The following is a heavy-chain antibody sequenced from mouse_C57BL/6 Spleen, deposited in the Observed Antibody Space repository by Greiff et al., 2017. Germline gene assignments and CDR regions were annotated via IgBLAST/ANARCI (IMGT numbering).Heavy chain of an antibody. Sequence: QVQLQQPGAELVKPGASVKLSCKASGYTFTSYWMHWVKQRPGQGLEWIGMIHPNSGSINYNEKFKSKATLTVDKSSSTAYMQLSSLTSEDSAVYYCARSIYYDYDVFAYWGQGTLVTVSA. D-gene: IGHD2-4*01. CDR3: ARSIYYDYDVFAY. CDR2: IHPNSGSI. J-gene: IGHJ3*01. CDR1: GYTFTSYW. V-gene: IGHV1-64*01.